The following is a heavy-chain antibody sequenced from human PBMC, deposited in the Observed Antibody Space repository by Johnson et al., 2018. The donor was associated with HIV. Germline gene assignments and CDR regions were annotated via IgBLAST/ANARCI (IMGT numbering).Heavy chain of an antibody. Sequence: QVQLVESGGGLVQPGRSLRLSCAASGFTFDDYAMHWVRQFPGKGLEWVAVISYDGSNKYYADSVKGRFTISRDNSKNTLYLQMNSLRAEDTAVYYCALHPYGDYGDAFDIWGQGTMVTVSS. V-gene: IGHV3-30-3*01. D-gene: IGHD4-17*01. CDR1: GFTFDDYA. CDR2: ISYDGSNK. CDR3: ALHPYGDYGDAFDI. J-gene: IGHJ3*02.